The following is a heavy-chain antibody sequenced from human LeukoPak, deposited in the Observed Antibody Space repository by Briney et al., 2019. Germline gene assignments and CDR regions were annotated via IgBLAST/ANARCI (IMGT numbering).Heavy chain of an antibody. CDR1: GFTVSSNY. D-gene: IGHD3-22*01. CDR3: AREGEDYYDSSGPIDY. J-gene: IGHJ4*02. Sequence: GGSLRLSCAASGFTVSSNYMSWVRQAPGKGLEWVSVIHSGGSTYYADSVKGRFTISRDNSKNTLYLQMNSLRAEDTAVYYCAREGEDYYDSSGPIDYWGQGTLVTVSS. CDR2: IHSGGST. V-gene: IGHV3-53*01.